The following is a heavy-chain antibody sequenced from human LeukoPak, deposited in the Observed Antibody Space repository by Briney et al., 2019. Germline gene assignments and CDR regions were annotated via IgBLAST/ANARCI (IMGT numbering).Heavy chain of an antibody. V-gene: IGHV4-4*07. D-gene: IGHD3-9*01. CDR3: ARDPASTYYDILTGSKTYYYYYGMDV. J-gene: IGHJ6*02. Sequence: PSETLSLTCTVSGGSISSYYWSWIRQPAGKGLEWIGRIYTSGSTNYNPSLKSRVTMSVDTSKNQFSLKLSSVTAADTAVYYCARDPASTYYDILTGSKTYYYYYGMDVWGQGTTVTVSS. CDR2: IYTSGST. CDR1: GGSISSYY.